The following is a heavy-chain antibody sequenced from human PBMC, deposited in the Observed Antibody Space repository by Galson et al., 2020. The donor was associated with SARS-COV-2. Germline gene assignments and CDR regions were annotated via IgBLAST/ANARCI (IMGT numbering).Heavy chain of an antibody. D-gene: IGHD3-10*01. J-gene: IGHJ4*02. CDR3: AKESGTYYNSVPVSDS. Sequence: QAGGSLRLSCAASGFGFSDYGMHWVRQAPGKGLEWVAVISYDSRNKHYANSVKGRFTISRDNSKNTLYLEMNSLTAEDTAVYYCAKESGTYYNSVPVSDSWGQGILVTVSS. CDR1: GFGFSDYG. V-gene: IGHV3-30*18. CDR2: ISYDSRNK.